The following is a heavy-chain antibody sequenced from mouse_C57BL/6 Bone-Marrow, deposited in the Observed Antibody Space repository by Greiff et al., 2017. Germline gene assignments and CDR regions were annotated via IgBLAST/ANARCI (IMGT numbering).Heavy chain of an antibody. J-gene: IGHJ1*03. CDR2: ISYSGST. CDR1: GYSITSGYD. D-gene: IGHD2-3*01. V-gene: IGHV3-1*01. Sequence: EVKLQESGPGMVKPSQSLSLTCTVTGYSITSGYDWHWIRHFPGNKLEWMGYISYSGSTNYNPSLKSRISITHDTSKNHFFLKLNSVTTEDTATYYCARGIYDGYYWYFDVWGTGTTVTVSS. CDR3: ARGIYDGYYWYFDV.